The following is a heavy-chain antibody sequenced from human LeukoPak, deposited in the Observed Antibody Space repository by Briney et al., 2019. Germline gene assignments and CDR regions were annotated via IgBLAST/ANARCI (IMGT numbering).Heavy chain of an antibody. CDR1: RGTFSSYA. J-gene: IGHJ4*01. CDR3: ARGGYGYGNHPTYSFDD. D-gene: IGHD5-18*01. Sequence: SVTVSCKASRGTFSSYAIRWVRRAPGQGLEWMGGRIPIFGTANCAQKFQGRVKIASDESTSTAYIELSSLRSADMAVYYCARGGYGYGNHPTYSFDDWGQGTLVTVYS. V-gene: IGHV1-69*13. CDR2: RIPIFGTA.